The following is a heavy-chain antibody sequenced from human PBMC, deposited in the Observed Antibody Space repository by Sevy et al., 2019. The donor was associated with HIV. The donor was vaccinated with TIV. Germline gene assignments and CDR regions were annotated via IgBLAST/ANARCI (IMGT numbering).Heavy chain of an antibody. CDR2: IYYNGHI. D-gene: IGHD1-26*01. V-gene: IGHV4-59*08. CDR3: TGENAWGRGYS. Sequence: SETLSLTCTVSGGSITSLYWNWIRQPPGKGLEWIANIYYNGHINYNPSLKSRVPLSLDTSKNQFSLRLSSVTAADTAMYYCTGENAWGRGYSWGQGTLVNVSS. J-gene: IGHJ4*02. CDR1: GGSITSLY.